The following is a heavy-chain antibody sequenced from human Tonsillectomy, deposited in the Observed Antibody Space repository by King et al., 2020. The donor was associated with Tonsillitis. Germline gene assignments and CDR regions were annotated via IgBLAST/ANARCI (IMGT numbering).Heavy chain of an antibody. Sequence: VQLVESGGGLVQPGGSLRLSCAPSGFTFSSYAMSWVRQAPGKGLEWVSAISGSGGSTYSADSVKGRFTISRDNSKNTLYLQMNRLRAEDTAVYYCAKDKVATMPRDAFDFWGQGTMVTVSS. CDR3: AKDKVATMPRDAFDF. CDR2: ISGSGGST. J-gene: IGHJ3*01. CDR1: GFTFSSYA. V-gene: IGHV3-23*04. D-gene: IGHD5-12*01.